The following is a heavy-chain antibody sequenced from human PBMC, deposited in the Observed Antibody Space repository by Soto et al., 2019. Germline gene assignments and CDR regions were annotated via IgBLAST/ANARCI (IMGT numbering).Heavy chain of an antibody. J-gene: IGHJ6*03. V-gene: IGHV4-59*01. D-gene: IGHD2-8*01. CDR1: GGSISSYY. Sequence: SETLSLTCTVSGGSISSYYWSWIRQPPGKGLEWIGYIYYSGSTNYNPSLKSRVTISVDTSKNQFSLKLSSVTAADTAVYYCATTHTGWKGYCTNGVCHNTGYYYYYMDVWGKGTTVTVSS. CDR3: ATTHTGWKGYCTNGVCHNTGYYYYYMDV. CDR2: IYYSGST.